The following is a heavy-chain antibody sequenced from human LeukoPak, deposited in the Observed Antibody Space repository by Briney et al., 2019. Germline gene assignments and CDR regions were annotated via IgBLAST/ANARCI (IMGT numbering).Heavy chain of an antibody. CDR1: DGSFSGYY. D-gene: IGHD6-6*01. J-gene: IGHJ3*02. Sequence: SETLSLTCAVYDGSFSGYYWSWIRQPPGKGLEWIGEINHSGSTNYNPSLKSRVTISVDTSKNQFSLKLSSVTAADTAVYYCARGYEYSSSLDAFDIWGQGTMVTVSS. V-gene: IGHV4-34*01. CDR2: INHSGST. CDR3: ARGYEYSSSLDAFDI.